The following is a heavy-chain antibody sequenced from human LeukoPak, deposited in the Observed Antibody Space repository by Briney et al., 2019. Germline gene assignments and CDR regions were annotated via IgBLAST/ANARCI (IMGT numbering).Heavy chain of an antibody. CDR2: IFSDDNT. CDR3: AAGGDLDH. J-gene: IGHJ4*02. V-gene: IGHV3-66*02. D-gene: IGHD1-26*01. Sequence: GGSLRLSCTASGFTVSVDYMTWVRQAPGEGLEWVSSIFSDDNTYYADSVKGRFTISRDNLKNTLYLQMYSLRDEHSAVYYCAAGGDLDHWGQGTLVTVSS. CDR1: GFTVSVDY.